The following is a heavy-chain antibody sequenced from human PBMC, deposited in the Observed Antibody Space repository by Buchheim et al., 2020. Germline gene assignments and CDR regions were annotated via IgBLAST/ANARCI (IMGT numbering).Heavy chain of an antibody. CDR3: AKVDSSGYYHDS. J-gene: IGHJ4*02. CDR1: GFTFSSYG. D-gene: IGHD3-22*01. CDR2: TSYDGSNK. Sequence: QVQLVESGGGVVQPGRSLRLSCAASGFTFSSYGMHWVRQPPGKGLEWVAVTSYDGSNKYYADSVKGRFTVSRDISRSTLYLHMNSLGPEDTAVYYCAKVDSSGYYHDSWGQGTL. V-gene: IGHV3-30*18.